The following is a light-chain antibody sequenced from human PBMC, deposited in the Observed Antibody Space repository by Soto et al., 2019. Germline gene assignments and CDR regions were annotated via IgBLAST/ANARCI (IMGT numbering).Light chain of an antibody. CDR2: GAS. Sequence: EIVLTQSPGTLSLSPGERATLSCRASQSVSSSYLAWYQHKPGQAPRLLIYGASSRATGIPDRFSGSGSGTDFTLTICSLEPEDFAVYYCQQYSRSPHTFGQGTKLEIK. CDR3: QQYSRSPHT. V-gene: IGKV3-20*01. J-gene: IGKJ2*01. CDR1: QSVSSSY.